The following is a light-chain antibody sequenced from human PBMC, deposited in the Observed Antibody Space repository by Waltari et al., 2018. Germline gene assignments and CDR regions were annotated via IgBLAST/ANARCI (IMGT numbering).Light chain of an antibody. CDR3: MQTLKFPFT. Sequence: DIVMTQTPLSLSVTPGQSASISCRSSQSLLHSDGKTYLYWYLQRPGQPPHLLVYEVSNRFAGVPDRFSGIGTGTDFTLMISRVEAEDVGIYFCMQTLKFPFTFGPGTKVEI. CDR2: EVS. CDR1: QSLLHSDGKTY. J-gene: IGKJ3*01. V-gene: IGKV2D-29*01.